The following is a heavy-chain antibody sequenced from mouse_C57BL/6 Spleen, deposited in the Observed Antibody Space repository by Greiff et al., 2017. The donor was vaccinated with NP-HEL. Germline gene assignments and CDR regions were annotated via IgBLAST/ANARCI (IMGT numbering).Heavy chain of an antibody. CDR3: AREDYYYGSSWYFDV. J-gene: IGHJ1*03. Sequence: VHLVESGPGLVAPSQSLSITCTVSGFSLTSYAISWVRQPPGKGLEWLGVIWTGGGTNYNSALKSRLSISKDNSKSQVFLKMNSLQTDDTARYYCAREDYYYGSSWYFDVWGTGTTVTVSS. CDR2: IWTGGGT. V-gene: IGHV2-9-1*01. CDR1: GFSLTSYA. D-gene: IGHD1-1*01.